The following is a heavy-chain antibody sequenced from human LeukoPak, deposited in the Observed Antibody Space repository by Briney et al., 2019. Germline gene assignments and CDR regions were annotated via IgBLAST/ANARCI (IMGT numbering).Heavy chain of an antibody. CDR1: GYSISSGYY. J-gene: IGHJ6*03. V-gene: IGHV4-38-2*02. CDR2: IYHSGST. CDR3: ARFQSRLYYYYYMDV. Sequence: SETLSLTCTVSGYSISSGYYWGWIRQPPGKGLEWIGSIYHSGSTYYNPSLKSRVTISVDTFKNQFSLKLSSVTAADTAVYYCARFQSRLYYYYYMDVWGKGTTVTVSS.